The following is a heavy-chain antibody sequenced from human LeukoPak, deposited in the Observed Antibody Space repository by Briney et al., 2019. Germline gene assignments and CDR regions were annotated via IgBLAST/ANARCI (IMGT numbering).Heavy chain of an antibody. J-gene: IGHJ4*02. CDR2: ISSGSAI. CDR1: GFTLTSFE. D-gene: IGHD3-3*01. V-gene: IGHV3-48*03. CDR3: ARSFFGVVPSFDY. Sequence: GGSLRPSCAASGFTLTSFEMNWVRQAPGKGLEWVSYISSGSAIWYAESVKGRFTISRDNAKNSLYLQMNSLRAEDTAVYYCARSFFGVVPSFDYWGQGTLVTVSA.